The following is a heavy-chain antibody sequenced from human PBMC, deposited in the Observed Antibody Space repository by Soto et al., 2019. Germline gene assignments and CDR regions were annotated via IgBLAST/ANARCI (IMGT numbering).Heavy chain of an antibody. CDR1: GGSISSGGYY. CDR2: IYYSGST. J-gene: IGHJ4*02. V-gene: IGHV4-31*03. CDR3: ARARAAGSSVSY. D-gene: IGHD6-13*01. Sequence: SETLSLTCTVSGGSISSGGYYWSWIRQHPGKGLEWIGYIYYSGSTYYNPSLKSRVTISVDTSKNQFSLKLSSVTAADTAVYYCARARAAGSSVSYWGQRTLVTVSS.